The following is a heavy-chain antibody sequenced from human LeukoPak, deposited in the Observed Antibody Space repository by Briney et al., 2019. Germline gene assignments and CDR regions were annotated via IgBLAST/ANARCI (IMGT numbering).Heavy chain of an antibody. CDR2: IYSGGST. D-gene: IGHD2-2*02. V-gene: IGHV3-66*01. CDR1: GLTVSSNY. J-gene: IGHJ6*03. Sequence: GGSLRLSCAASGLTVSSNYMSWVRQAPGRGLEWVSVIYSGGSTYYADSVKGRFTISRDNSKNSLYLQMNSLRAEDTAVYYCARDSIVVVPAAIQWNYYYMDVWGKGTTVTVSS. CDR3: ARDSIVVVPAAIQWNYYYMDV.